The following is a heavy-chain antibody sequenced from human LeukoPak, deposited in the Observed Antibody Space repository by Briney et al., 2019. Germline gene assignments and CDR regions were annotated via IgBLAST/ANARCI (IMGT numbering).Heavy chain of an antibody. Sequence: PSETLSLTCAVYGGSISGYYLSWIRQPPGKGLEGGGEINQSGGTNYNPSLKSRVTISVDTSTNQFSLKLSSVTAADTAVYYCAKKGQADDDGKPDWGQGTLVTVSS. CDR2: INQSGGT. V-gene: IGHV4-34*01. CDR3: AKKGQADDDGKPD. J-gene: IGHJ4*02. D-gene: IGHD1-1*01. CDR1: GGSISGYY.